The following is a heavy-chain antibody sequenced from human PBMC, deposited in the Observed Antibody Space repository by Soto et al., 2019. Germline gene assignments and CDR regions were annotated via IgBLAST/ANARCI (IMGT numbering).Heavy chain of an antibody. CDR3: ARDPPGGGGDYLYGLDV. CDR1: GYTFTGYY. D-gene: IGHD2-15*01. Sequence: ASVKVSCKASGYTFTGYYMHWVRQAPGQGLEWMGWINPNSGGTNYAQKFQGRVTMTRDTSISTAYMELSRLRSDDTAVYYCARDPPGGGGDYLYGLDVWGQGTTVTVSS. V-gene: IGHV1-2*02. CDR2: INPNSGGT. J-gene: IGHJ6*02.